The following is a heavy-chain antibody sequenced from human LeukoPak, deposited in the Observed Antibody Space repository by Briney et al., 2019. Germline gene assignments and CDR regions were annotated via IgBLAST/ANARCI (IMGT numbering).Heavy chain of an antibody. Sequence: PSETLSLTCTVSGGSISSGSYYWSWIRQPAGTGLEWIGRIYTSGSTNYNPSLKSRVTISVDTSKNQFSLKLSSVTAADTAVYYCARVLAAAGFGADYWGQGTLVTVSS. J-gene: IGHJ4*02. V-gene: IGHV4-61*02. CDR1: GGSISSGSYY. CDR3: ARVLAAAGFGADY. CDR2: IYTSGST. D-gene: IGHD6-13*01.